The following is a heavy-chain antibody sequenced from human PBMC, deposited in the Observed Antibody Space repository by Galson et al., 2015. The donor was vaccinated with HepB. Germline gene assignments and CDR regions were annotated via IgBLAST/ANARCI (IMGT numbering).Heavy chain of an antibody. V-gene: IGHV3-48*03. CDR2: VSGTANKI. J-gene: IGHJ4*02. D-gene: IGHD2-15*01. CDR3: TRGVAAAGHYFTS. Sequence: SLRLSCAASGFTFSSYDMNWVRQAPGKGLEWLSCVSGTANKIYQADSVRGRFTISADNARSSLYLQMNSLRVEDTAVYYCTRGVAAAGHYFTSWGQGTQVTVSS. CDR1: GFTFSSYD.